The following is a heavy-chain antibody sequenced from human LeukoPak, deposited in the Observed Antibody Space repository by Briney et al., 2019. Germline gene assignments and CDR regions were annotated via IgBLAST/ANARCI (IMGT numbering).Heavy chain of an antibody. D-gene: IGHD6-13*01. CDR2: ISHDGDND. J-gene: IGHJ5*02. V-gene: IGHV3-30*03. CDR3: ARERGIAPAFRWNWFDP. CDR1: GFIFNKYD. Sequence: PGGSLRLSCAASGFIFNKYDIHWVRPAPGKGLEWVAVISHDGDNDYFVDSAKGRFTISRDNSKKTVYLQMNSLRAEDTAVYYCARERGIAPAFRWNWFDPWGQGTLVTVSS.